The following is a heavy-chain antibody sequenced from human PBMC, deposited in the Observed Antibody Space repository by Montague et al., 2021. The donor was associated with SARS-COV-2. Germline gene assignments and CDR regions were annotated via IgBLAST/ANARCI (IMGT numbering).Heavy chain of an antibody. Sequence: SETLSLTCAVYGGSFSGYYWSWIRQPLGKGLEWIGEINHSGSTNYNPSLKSRVTISVDTSKNQFSLKLSSVTAAATAVYYCARGSRQWLVRPPHYYYFDYWGQGTLVTVSS. V-gene: IGHV4-34*01. CDR3: ARGSRQWLVRPPHYYYFDY. D-gene: IGHD6-19*01. CDR2: INHSGST. J-gene: IGHJ4*02. CDR1: GGSFSGYY.